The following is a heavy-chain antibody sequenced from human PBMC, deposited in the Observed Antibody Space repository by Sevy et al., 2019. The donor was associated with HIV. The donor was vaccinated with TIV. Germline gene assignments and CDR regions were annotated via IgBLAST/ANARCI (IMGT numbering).Heavy chain of an antibody. CDR3: AKEWTQLSDWYGELDY. CDR1: GFTFSNYA. Sequence: GGSLRLSCAASGFTFSNYAMSWVRQAPGKGLEWVSSIRFSGGNTYYADSVKGRFTISRDNSKNTLYLQMNSLRAEDTAVYYCAKEWTQLSDWYGELDYWGQGSLVTVSS. V-gene: IGHV3-23*01. D-gene: IGHD6-19*01. J-gene: IGHJ4*02. CDR2: IRFSGGNT.